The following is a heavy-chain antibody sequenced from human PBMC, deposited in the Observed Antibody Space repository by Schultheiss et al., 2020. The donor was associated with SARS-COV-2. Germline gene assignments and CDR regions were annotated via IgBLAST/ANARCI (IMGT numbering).Heavy chain of an antibody. D-gene: IGHD2-15*01. Sequence: GGSLRISCAASGFSFSRYEMNWVRQAPGKGLEWVSHISSSGSTIYYADSVKGRFTISRDNAKNSLYLQMNSLRAEDTAVYYCARDEGIVVVVAATQDQYYSMDVWGQGTTITVSS. V-gene: IGHV3-48*03. CDR2: ISSSGSTI. CDR3: ARDEGIVVVVAATQDQYYSMDV. CDR1: GFSFSRYE. J-gene: IGHJ6*02.